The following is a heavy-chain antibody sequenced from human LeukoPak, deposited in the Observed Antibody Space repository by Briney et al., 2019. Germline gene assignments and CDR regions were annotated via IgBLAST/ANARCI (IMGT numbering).Heavy chain of an antibody. J-gene: IGHJ5*02. CDR2: IGASGGST. D-gene: IGHD2/OR15-2a*01. CDR3: ANHFYNLAA. CDR1: GFTFSSYA. Sequence: GGSLRLSCATSGFTFSSYAMSWVRQAPGKGLEWVSGIGASGGSTYYADSVKGRFTISRDNSKNTLYLQMNSLRTEDTAVYYCANHFYNLAAWGQGTLVSVSS. V-gene: IGHV3-23*01.